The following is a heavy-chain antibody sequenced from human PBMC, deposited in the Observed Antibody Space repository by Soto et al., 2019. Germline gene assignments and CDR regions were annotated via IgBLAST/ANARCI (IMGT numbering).Heavy chain of an antibody. V-gene: IGHV1-18*04. CDR2: ISAYNGNT. J-gene: IGHJ5*02. D-gene: IGHD3-22*01. CDR1: GYTFTSYG. Sequence: ASVKVSCKASGYTFTSYGISWVRQAPGQGLEWMGWISAYNGNTNYAQKLQGRVAMTTDTSTSTAYMELRSLRSDDTAVYYCARGKRNCGYYYLVGWFDPWGQGTLVTVSS. CDR3: ARGKRNCGYYYLVGWFDP.